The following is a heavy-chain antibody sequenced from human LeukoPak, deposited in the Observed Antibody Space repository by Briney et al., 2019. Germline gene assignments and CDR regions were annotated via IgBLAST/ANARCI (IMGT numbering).Heavy chain of an antibody. CDR1: GGSISSSSYY. CDR3: ARLGGGVVVPAARAFDY. J-gene: IGHJ4*02. CDR2: IYYSGST. Sequence: SETLSLTCTVSGGSISSSSYYWGWIRQPPGKGLEWIGSIYYSGSTYYNPSLKSRVTISVDTSKNQFSLNLSSVTAANTAVYPCARLGGGVVVPAARAFDYWGQGTLVTVSS. V-gene: IGHV4-39*01. D-gene: IGHD2-2*01.